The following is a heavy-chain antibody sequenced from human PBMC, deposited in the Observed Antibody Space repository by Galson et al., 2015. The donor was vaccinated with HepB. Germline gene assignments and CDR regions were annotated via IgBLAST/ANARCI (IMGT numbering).Heavy chain of an antibody. V-gene: IGHV3-30-3*01. CDR3: ARERLNFITRGSRGSFDI. J-gene: IGHJ3*02. Sequence: SLRLSCAASRFTFSGYAMHWVRQAPGKGLEWVAVISYDGSSKYYADSVKGRFTISRDNSKNTLYLQMNSLKPEDTAVYYCARERLNFITRGSRGSFDIWGQGTMVTVSS. CDR1: RFTFSGYA. D-gene: IGHD5-12*01. CDR2: ISYDGSSK.